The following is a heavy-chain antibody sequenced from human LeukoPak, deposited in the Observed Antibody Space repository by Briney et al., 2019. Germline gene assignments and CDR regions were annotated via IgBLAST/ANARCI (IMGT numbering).Heavy chain of an antibody. Sequence: PGGSLRLSCAASGFTFSSYSTNWVRQAPGKGLEWVSYISGSSSTTNYADSVKGRFTISRDNAKNSLYLQMNSLRAEDTAVYYCARDFNFLITFGGVIAHWGQGTLVTVSS. CDR2: ISGSSSTT. CDR3: ARDFNFLITFGGVIAH. CDR1: GFTFSSYS. D-gene: IGHD3-16*01. V-gene: IGHV3-48*01. J-gene: IGHJ5*02.